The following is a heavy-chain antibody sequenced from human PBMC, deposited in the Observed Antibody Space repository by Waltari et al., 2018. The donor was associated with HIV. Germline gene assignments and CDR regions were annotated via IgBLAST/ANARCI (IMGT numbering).Heavy chain of an antibody. D-gene: IGHD1-1*01. Sequence: EIQLLESGGGLVQPGGSLRLACAASGFPFRTFWMSWVRQAPGKGLEWVANIKQDGSDKYYVDSVKGRFTISRDNAKQFLYLQMNSLRVEDTAIYFCARAPLVVQAFDLWGQGTMVTVAS. V-gene: IGHV3-7*01. CDR2: IKQDGSDK. CDR3: ARAPLVVQAFDL. CDR1: GFPFRTFW. J-gene: IGHJ3*01.